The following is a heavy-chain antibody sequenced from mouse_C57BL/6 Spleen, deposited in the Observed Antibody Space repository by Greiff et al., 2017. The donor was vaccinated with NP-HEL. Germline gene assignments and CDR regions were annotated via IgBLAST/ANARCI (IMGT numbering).Heavy chain of an antibody. CDR2: INPSNGGT. CDR1: GYTFTSYW. V-gene: IGHV1-53*01. J-gene: IGHJ2*01. CDR3: SRSRPGTGGFDY. D-gene: IGHD3-3*01. Sequence: VKLQQPGTELVKPGASVKLSCKASGYTFTSYWMHWVKQWPGQGLEWIGNINPSNGGTNYNEKFKSKATLTVDKASSTAYMQLSSLPSEDSAVYYCSRSRPGTGGFDYWGQGTTLTVSS.